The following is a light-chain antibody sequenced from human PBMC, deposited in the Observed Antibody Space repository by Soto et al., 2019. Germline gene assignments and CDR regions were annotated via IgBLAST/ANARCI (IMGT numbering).Light chain of an antibody. CDR3: QKYDSAPWT. V-gene: IGKV1-27*01. CDR1: QGISNY. CDR2: AAS. J-gene: IGKJ1*01. Sequence: DIQMTQSPSSLSASVRDRVTITCRASQGISNYLAWYQQKPGKVPKLLIYAASTLQSGVPSRFSGSGSGTDLTLTISSLQPEDVASYYCQKYDSAPWTFGQGTKVEIK.